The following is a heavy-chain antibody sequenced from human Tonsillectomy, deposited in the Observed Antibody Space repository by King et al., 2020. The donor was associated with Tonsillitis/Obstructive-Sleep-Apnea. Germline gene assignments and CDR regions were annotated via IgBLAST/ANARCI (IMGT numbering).Heavy chain of an antibody. CDR2: IRSKAYGGTT. D-gene: IGHD3-16*02. J-gene: IGHJ4*02. CDR3: TRPLVWGSYRCFGY. CDR1: GFTFGVYA. V-gene: IGHV3-49*04. Sequence: VQLVESGGGLVQPGRSLRLSCTASGFTFGVYAMSWVRQAPGKGLEWGGFIRSKAYGGTTEYAASVKGRFTISRDDSKSIAYLQMNSLKTEDTAVYYCTRPLVWGSYRCFGYWGQGTLVTVSS.